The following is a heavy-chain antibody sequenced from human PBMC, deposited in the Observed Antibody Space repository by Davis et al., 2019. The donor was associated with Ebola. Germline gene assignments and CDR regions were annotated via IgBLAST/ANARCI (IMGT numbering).Heavy chain of an antibody. Sequence: GESLKISCADSVITFSSYAMTWVRQAPGKGLEWVSAISGSGGSTYYADSVKGRVTISRDNSKKTMYLQMNSLKAEDTAVYYCARSGLSFGVVKYHYGMDVWGKGTTVTVSS. V-gene: IGHV3-23*01. CDR3: ARSGLSFGVVKYHYGMDV. CDR1: VITFSSYA. J-gene: IGHJ6*04. D-gene: IGHD3-3*01. CDR2: ISGSGGST.